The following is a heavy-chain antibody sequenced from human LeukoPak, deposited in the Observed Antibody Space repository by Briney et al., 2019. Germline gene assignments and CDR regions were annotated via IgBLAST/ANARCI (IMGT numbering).Heavy chain of an antibody. V-gene: IGHV3-23*01. CDR3: AKEVQLVRGYFDY. Sequence: QPGGSLRLSCAASGFTFSSTSMSWVRQAPGKGLEWVAVTVGGGDGTYYADSVKGRFTISRDNSKNTLYLQMNSLRAEDTAVYYCAKEVQLVRGYFDYWGQGTLVTVSS. J-gene: IGHJ4*02. D-gene: IGHD6-13*01. CDR1: GFTFSSTS. CDR2: TVGGGDGT.